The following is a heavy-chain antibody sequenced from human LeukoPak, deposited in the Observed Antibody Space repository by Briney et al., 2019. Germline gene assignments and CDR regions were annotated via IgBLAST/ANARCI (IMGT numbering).Heavy chain of an antibody. D-gene: IGHD4-17*01. J-gene: IGHJ4*02. CDR2: IYPGDSDT. CDR3: ARGLTPRIHDYGDHTIDY. Sequence: GESLKISCKGSGYSFTSYWIGWVRQMPGKGLEWMGIIYPGDSDTRYSPSFQGQVTISADKSISTAYLQWSSLKASDTAMYYCARGLTPRIHDYGDHTIDYWGQGTLVTVSS. CDR1: GYSFTSYW. V-gene: IGHV5-51*01.